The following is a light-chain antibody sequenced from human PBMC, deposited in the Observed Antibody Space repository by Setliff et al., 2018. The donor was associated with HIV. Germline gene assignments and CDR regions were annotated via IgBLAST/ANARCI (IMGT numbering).Light chain of an antibody. CDR1: KLGDKY. J-gene: IGLJ1*01. CDR3: QAWDSSTAV. V-gene: IGLV3-1*01. CDR2: QDS. Sequence: SYELTQPPSVSVSPGQTASITCSGDKLGDKYACWYQQKPGQSPVLLIYQDSERPSGIPERFSGSNSGNTATLTISGTQAMDEADYFCQAWDSSTAVFGTGTKVTV.